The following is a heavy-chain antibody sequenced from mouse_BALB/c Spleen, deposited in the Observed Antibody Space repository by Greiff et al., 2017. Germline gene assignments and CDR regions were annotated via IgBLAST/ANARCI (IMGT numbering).Heavy chain of an antibody. CDR3: ARNKDYRYGFDY. J-gene: IGHJ2*01. CDR1: GFTFSSYG. D-gene: IGHD2-14*01. CDR2: ISSGGSYT. V-gene: IGHV5-6*01. Sequence: EVKLVESGGDLVKPGGSLKLSCAASGFTFSSYGMSWVRQTPDKRLEWVATISSGGSYTYYPDSVKGRFTISRDNAKNTLYLQMSSLKSEDTAMYYCARNKDYRYGFDYWGQGTTLTVSS.